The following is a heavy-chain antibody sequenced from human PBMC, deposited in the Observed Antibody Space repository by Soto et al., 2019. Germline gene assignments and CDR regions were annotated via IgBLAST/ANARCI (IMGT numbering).Heavy chain of an antibody. CDR1: GFTFSSYS. J-gene: IGHJ4*02. V-gene: IGHV3-21*01. CDR2: ISSSSSYI. Sequence: PGGSLRPSCAASGFTFSSYSMNWVRQAPGKGLEWVSSISSSSSYIYYADSVKGRFTISRDNAKNSLYLQMNSLRAEDTAVYYCARDDSSGYYYLDYWGQGTLVTVSS. CDR3: ARDDSSGYYYLDY. D-gene: IGHD3-22*01.